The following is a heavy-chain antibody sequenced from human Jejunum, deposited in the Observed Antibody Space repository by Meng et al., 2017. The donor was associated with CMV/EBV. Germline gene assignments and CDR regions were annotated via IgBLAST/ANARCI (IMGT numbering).Heavy chain of an antibody. CDR1: VFPVSTYA. CDR2: ISFDGRNK. V-gene: IGHV3-30*18. J-gene: IGHJ4*02. CDR3: AKDRYNSGWSLAS. D-gene: IGHD6-19*01. Sequence: CAGSVFPVSTYAMQGVRRAPGERVEWVAMISFDGRNKYYGYSVKDRFTISRDNSQSTLYMTTLRFEDTAMYYCAKDRYNSGWSLASWGQGTLVTVSS.